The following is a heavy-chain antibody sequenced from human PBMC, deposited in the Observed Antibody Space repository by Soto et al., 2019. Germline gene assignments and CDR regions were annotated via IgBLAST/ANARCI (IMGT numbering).Heavy chain of an antibody. D-gene: IGHD3-22*01. CDR3: ASPPYYFDTSGYSY. J-gene: IGHJ4*02. CDR2: ISSSSTYI. Sequence: PGGSLRLSCAASGSTFSSYTMNWVRQAPGKGLEWVSSISSSSTYIYYADSVKGRFTISRDNAKNSLYLQMNSLRAEDTAVYYCASPPYYFDTSGYSYWGQGTLVTVSS. V-gene: IGHV3-21*01. CDR1: GSTFSSYT.